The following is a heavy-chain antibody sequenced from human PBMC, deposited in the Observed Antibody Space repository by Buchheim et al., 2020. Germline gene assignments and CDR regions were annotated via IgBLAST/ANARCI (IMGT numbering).Heavy chain of an antibody. V-gene: IGHV4-61*02. CDR3: ARGVMITFGGVIVQGWFDP. J-gene: IGHJ5*02. Sequence: QVQLQESGPGLVKPSQTLSLTCTVSGGSISSGSYYWSWIRQPAGKGLEWIGRIYTSGSTNYNPSLKSRVTISVDTSKNQFSLKLSSVTAADTAVYYCARGVMITFGGVIVQGWFDPWGQGTL. CDR2: IYTSGST. D-gene: IGHD3-16*02. CDR1: GGSISSGSYY.